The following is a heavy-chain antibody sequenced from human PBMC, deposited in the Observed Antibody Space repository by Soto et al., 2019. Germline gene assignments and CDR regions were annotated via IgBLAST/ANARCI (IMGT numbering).Heavy chain of an antibody. D-gene: IGHD3-10*01. CDR1: GGSISSSSYY. CDR2: IYYNGST. V-gene: IGHV4-39*07. CDR3: ASEGSESYSFDY. Sequence: PSETLSLTCTVSGGSISSSSYYWGWIRQPPGKGLEWIGYIYYNGSTYYNPSLKSRVIISIDTSENQFSLKLSSVTAADTAVYYCASEGSESYSFDYWGQGTLVTVSS. J-gene: IGHJ4*02.